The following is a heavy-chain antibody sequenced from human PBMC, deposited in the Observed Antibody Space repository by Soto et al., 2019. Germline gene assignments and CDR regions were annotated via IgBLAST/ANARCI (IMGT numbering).Heavy chain of an antibody. CDR3: SGGVGDAF. Sequence: EVHLVESGGGLVQTGGSLRLSCAISESTVRRDWMNWVRQAPGKGLEWVAHTNQDGSEKYYVDSVKARFTITRDNAKNTLYLQVNRLRVGDTTMYYCSGGVGDAFWGQGTLVTVSS. V-gene: IGHV3-7*04. D-gene: IGHD1-26*01. CDR1: ESTVRRDW. CDR2: TNQDGSEK. J-gene: IGHJ4*02.